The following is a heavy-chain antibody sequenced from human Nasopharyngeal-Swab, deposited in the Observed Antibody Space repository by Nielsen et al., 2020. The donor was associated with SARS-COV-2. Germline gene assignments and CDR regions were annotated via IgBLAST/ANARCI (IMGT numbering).Heavy chain of an antibody. V-gene: IGHV2-5*02. Sequence: SAPTLVKPTQTLTLTCTFSGFSLRPSGVGVVWIRQPPGKALEWLAPIYCDDDKRYSPSLKSRLTITKDTPKNHVVLTMTNMDPVDTATYYCAHSTGIDSSSWYGVNWFDPWGQGTLVTVSS. J-gene: IGHJ5*02. CDR1: GFSLRPSGVG. CDR3: AHSTGIDSSSWYGVNWFDP. CDR2: IYCDDDK. D-gene: IGHD6-13*01.